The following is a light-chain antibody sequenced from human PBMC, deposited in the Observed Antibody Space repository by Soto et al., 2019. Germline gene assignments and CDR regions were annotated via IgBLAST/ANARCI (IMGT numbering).Light chain of an antibody. CDR1: QSVSSSY. V-gene: IGKV3-20*01. CDR2: GAS. Sequence: EIVLTQSPGTLSLSPGERATLSCRASQSVSSSYLAWYQQKPGQAPRLLIYGASSRATGIPDRFSGSGSRTDFTLTISRLEPEDFAVDYCQQYGSSPWTFSQGTRWISN. CDR3: QQYGSSPWT. J-gene: IGKJ1*01.